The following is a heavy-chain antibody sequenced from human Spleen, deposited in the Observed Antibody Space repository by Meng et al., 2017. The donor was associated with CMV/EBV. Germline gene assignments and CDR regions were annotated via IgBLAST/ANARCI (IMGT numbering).Heavy chain of an antibody. D-gene: IGHD1-1*01. CDR2: INSDGSST. J-gene: IGHJ3*02. Sequence: GEFLKISCAAAGFTFSSYWMHWVRQAPGKGPVWVSRINSDGSSTSYADSVKGRFTISRDNAKNTLYLQMNSLRAEDTAVYYCARDPLFGTTGTTSAFDIWGQGTMVTVSS. CDR3: ARDPLFGTTGTTSAFDI. CDR1: GFTFSSYW. V-gene: IGHV3-74*01.